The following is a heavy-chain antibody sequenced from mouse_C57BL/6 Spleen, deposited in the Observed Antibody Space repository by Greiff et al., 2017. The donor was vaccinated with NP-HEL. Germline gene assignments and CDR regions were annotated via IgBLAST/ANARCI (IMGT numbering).Heavy chain of an antibody. Sequence: DVKLQESGPELVKPGASVKIPCKASGYTFTDYNMDWVKQSHGKSLEWIGDINPNNGGTIYNQKFKGKATLTVDKSSSTAYMELRSLTSEDTAVYYCARSLYYSNTIYYAMDYWGQGTSVTVSS. CDR3: ARSLYYSNTIYYAMDY. J-gene: IGHJ4*01. CDR2: INPNNGGT. CDR1: GYTFTDYN. V-gene: IGHV1-18*01. D-gene: IGHD2-5*01.